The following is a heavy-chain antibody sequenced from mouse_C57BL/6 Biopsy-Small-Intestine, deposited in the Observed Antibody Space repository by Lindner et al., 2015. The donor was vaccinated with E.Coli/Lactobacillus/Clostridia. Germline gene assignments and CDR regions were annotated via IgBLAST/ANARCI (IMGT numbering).Heavy chain of an antibody. CDR2: INPSSGYT. CDR3: ARCAYYSNYLFAY. CDR1: GYTFTSYW. D-gene: IGHD2-5*01. Sequence: VQLQESGAELAKPGASVKMSCKTSGYTFTSYWMHWVKQRPGQGLEWIGYINPSSGYTDYNQKFKDEATLTADKSSSTAYVQLSSLTSEDSAVYYCARCAYYSNYLFAYWGQGTLVTVSA. V-gene: IGHV1-7*01. J-gene: IGHJ3*01.